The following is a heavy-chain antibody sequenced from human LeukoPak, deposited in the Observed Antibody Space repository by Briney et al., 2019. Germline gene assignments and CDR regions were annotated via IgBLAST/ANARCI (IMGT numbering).Heavy chain of an antibody. J-gene: IGHJ5*02. CDR1: GGSFSGYY. CDR2: INHSGST. CDR3: ARGLVYYYDSSGYYYWFDP. Sequence: SETLSLTCAVYGGSFSGYYWSWIRQPPGKGLEWIGEINHSGSTNYNPSLKSRVTISVDTSKNQFSLKLSSVTAADTAVYYCARGLVYYYDSSGYYYWFDPWGQGTLVTVSS. D-gene: IGHD3-22*01. V-gene: IGHV4-34*01.